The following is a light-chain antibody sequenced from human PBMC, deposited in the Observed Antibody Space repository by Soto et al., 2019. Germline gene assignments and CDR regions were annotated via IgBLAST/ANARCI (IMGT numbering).Light chain of an antibody. J-gene: IGKJ5*01. CDR1: QSVSSN. V-gene: IGKV3-15*01. Sequence: EIVMTQSPATLSVSPGERATLSCRASQSVSSNLAWYQQKPGQAPRLLIYGASTRATGIPARFSGSGSGTEFTLNISRLQSEDFAVYLCQQYNDWPPITFGQGTRLGIK. CDR3: QQYNDWPPIT. CDR2: GAS.